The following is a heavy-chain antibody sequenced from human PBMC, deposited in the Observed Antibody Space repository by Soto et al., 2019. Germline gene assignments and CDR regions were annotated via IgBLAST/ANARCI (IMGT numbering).Heavy chain of an antibody. CDR1: GGSISSYY. Sequence: SETLSLTCTVSGGSISSYYWSWIRQPPGKGLEWIGYIYYSGSTNYNPSLKSRVTISVDTSKNQFSLKLSAVTAADTAVYYCSGVRHDILTVFYYYMAVWGKETPSTVSS. J-gene: IGHJ6*03. CDR3: SGVRHDILTVFYYYMAV. D-gene: IGHD3-9*01. CDR2: IYYSGST. V-gene: IGHV4-59*01.